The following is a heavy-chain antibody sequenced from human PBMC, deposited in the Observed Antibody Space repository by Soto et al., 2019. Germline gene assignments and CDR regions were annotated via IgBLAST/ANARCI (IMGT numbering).Heavy chain of an antibody. CDR1: GGSISSYY. D-gene: IGHD4-17*01. Sequence: SETLSLTCTVSGGSISSYYWSWIRQPPGKGLEWIGYIYYSGSTNYNPSLKSRVTISVDTSKNQFSLKLSSVTAADTAVYYCARHRHGDFDYWGQGTLVTVSS. CDR3: ARHRHGDFDY. V-gene: IGHV4-59*08. J-gene: IGHJ4*02. CDR2: IYYSGST.